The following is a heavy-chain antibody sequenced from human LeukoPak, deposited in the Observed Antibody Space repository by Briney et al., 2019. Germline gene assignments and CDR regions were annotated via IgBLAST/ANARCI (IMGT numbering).Heavy chain of an antibody. D-gene: IGHD7-27*01. V-gene: IGHV3-23*01. Sequence: GGSLRLSCAASGFTFSSYGMSWVRQAPGKGLEWVSTISGSGGSTYYADSVKGRFTISRDNAKNSLYLQMNSLRAEDTAVYFCAKGSESLGTFDYWGQGTLVTVSS. CDR2: ISGSGGST. CDR3: AKGSESLGTFDY. J-gene: IGHJ4*02. CDR1: GFTFSSYG.